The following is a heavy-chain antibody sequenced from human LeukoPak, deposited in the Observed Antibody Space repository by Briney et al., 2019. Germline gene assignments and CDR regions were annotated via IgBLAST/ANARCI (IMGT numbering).Heavy chain of an antibody. CDR2: INHSGST. J-gene: IGHJ4*02. CDR1: GFTFSSYS. D-gene: IGHD2-21*01. V-gene: IGHV4-34*01. Sequence: GSLRLSCAASGFTFSSYSMNWVRQPPGKGLEWIGEINHSGSTNYNPSLKSRVTISVDTSKSQFSLKLSSVTAADTAVYYCARSRSRPLLPPLPKSQYYFDYWGQGTLVTVSS. CDR3: ARSRSRPLLPPLPKSQYYFDY.